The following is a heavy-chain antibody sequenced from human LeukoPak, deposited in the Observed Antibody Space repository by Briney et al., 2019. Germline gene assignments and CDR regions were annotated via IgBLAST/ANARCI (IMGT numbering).Heavy chain of an antibody. Sequence: GGSLRLSCAASGFTFRNYGIHWVRQAPGKGLEWVAIIWYDGSNKYYAGSVKGRFTISRDNSKNTLYLQMNSLRAEDTALYYCARGNHQLSNGMDVWGQGTTVTVSS. CDR1: GFTFRNYG. J-gene: IGHJ6*02. V-gene: IGHV3-33*01. CDR3: ARGNHQLSNGMDV. D-gene: IGHD1-14*01. CDR2: IWYDGSNK.